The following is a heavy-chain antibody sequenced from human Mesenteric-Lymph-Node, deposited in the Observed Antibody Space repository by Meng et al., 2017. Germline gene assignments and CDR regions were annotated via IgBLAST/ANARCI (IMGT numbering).Heavy chain of an antibody. CDR2: IYYTGST. Sequence: QVPPREFGPRLGEASGAPVPPRLSLGGLNKQWCLVWELDPQAPREGLEWIGYIYYTGSTYYNPSLKSRVTISMDTSKNQFSLRLSSVTAADTAVYYCARNYYFDYWGQGTLVTVSS. CDR1: GLNKQWCLV. CDR3: ARNYYFDY. J-gene: IGHJ4*02. V-gene: IGHV4-30-4*01.